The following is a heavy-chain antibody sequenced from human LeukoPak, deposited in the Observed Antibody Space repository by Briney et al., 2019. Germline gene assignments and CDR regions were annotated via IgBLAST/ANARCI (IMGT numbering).Heavy chain of an antibody. CDR2: ISGSGGST. V-gene: IGHV3-23*01. CDR1: GFTFSSYS. Sequence: PGGSLRLSCAASGFTFSSYSMNWVRQAPGKGLEWVSAISGSGGSTYYADSVKGRFTISRDNSKNTLYLQMNSLRAEDTAVYYCAKDPYSNYGYFQHWGQGTLVTVSS. CDR3: AKDPYSNYGYFQH. J-gene: IGHJ1*01. D-gene: IGHD4-11*01.